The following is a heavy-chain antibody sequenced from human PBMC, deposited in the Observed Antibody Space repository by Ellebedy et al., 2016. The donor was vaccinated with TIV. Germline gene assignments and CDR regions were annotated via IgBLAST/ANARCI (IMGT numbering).Heavy chain of an antibody. J-gene: IGHJ5*02. V-gene: IGHV4-4*02. CDR2: TYHSRCT. Sequence: SETLSLXXAVSGGSISSGHWWRCVRQQPGKGLEWIGYTYHSRCTYYNPSLRSRVTMSVDRSKNQFSLKLTSVTAADTAVYYCARTTYYYDTSVPNWFDPWGQGTLVTVSS. CDR3: ARTTYYYDTSVPNWFDP. CDR1: GGSISSGHW. D-gene: IGHD3-22*01.